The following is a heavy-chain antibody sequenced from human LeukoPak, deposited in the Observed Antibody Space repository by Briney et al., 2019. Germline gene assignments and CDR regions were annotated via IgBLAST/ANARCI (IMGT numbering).Heavy chain of an antibody. J-gene: IGHJ6*02. CDR2: INSDGSST. CDR3: ARMRVVAGTIGYDMDV. D-gene: IGHD6-19*01. CDR1: GFTFSSYW. Sequence: PGGSLRLSCAASGFTFSSYWMHWVRQVPGKGLVWVSRINSDGSSTSYADSVKGRFTISRDNAKNTLYLQMNSLRAEDTAMYYCARMRVVAGTIGYDMDVWGQGTTVTVS. V-gene: IGHV3-74*01.